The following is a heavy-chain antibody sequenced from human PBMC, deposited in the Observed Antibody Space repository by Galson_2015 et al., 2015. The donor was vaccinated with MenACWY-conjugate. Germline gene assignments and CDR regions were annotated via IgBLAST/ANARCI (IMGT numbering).Heavy chain of an antibody. J-gene: IGHJ5*02. CDR3: ARDHFGGDRDISISGHPGVYNWFAP. D-gene: IGHD3-16*01. V-gene: IGHV1-2*04. Sequence: SVKVSCKASGYTFTGYYMHWVRQAPGQGLEWMGWINPNSGGTNYAQKFQGWVTMTRDTSISTAYMELSRLRSDDTAVYYCARDHFGGDRDISISGHPGVYNWFAPWGQGTLVTASS. CDR2: INPNSGGT. CDR1: GYTFTGYY.